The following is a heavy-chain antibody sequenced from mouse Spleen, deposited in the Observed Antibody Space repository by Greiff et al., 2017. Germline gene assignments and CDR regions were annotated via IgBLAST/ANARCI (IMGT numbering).Heavy chain of an antibody. Sequence: VKLMESGPGLVAPSQSLSITCTVSGFSLTSYAISWVRQPPGKGLEWLGVIWTGGGTNYNSALKSRLSISKDNCKSQVFLKMNSLQTDDTARYYCARIDYRYDGSAYWGQGTLVTVSA. CDR3: ARIDYRYDGSAY. D-gene: IGHD2-14*01. V-gene: IGHV2-9-1*01. J-gene: IGHJ3*01. CDR2: IWTGGGT. CDR1: GFSLTSYA.